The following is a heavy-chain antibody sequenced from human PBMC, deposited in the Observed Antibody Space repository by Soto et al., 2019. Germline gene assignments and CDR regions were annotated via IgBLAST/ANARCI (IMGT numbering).Heavy chain of an antibody. Sequence: GASVKVSCKASGFTFTSSAVQWVRQARGQRLEWIGWIVVGSGNTNYAQKFQERVTITRDMSTSTAYMELSSLRSEDTAVYYCAAESCKYYDSSGYSCYYYYGMDVWG. D-gene: IGHD3-22*01. CDR2: IVVGSGNT. V-gene: IGHV1-58*01. CDR1: GFTFTSSA. J-gene: IGHJ6*02. CDR3: AAESCKYYDSSGYSCYYYYGMDV.